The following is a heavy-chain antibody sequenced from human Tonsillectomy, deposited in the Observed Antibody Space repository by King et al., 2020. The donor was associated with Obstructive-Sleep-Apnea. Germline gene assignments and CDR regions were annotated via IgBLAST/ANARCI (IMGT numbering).Heavy chain of an antibody. V-gene: IGHV2-70*11. CDR3: ARSHFPYSSSWSGPFDY. D-gene: IGHD6-13*01. Sequence: TLKESGPALVKPTQTLTLTCTFSGFSLSTSGMCVNWIRQPPGKALEWLARIDWDDDKYYTTSLKTRLSISKDTSKNQVVLTMTNVDPVDIATYYCARSHFPYSSSWSGPFDYWGQGTLVTVSS. J-gene: IGHJ4*02. CDR2: IDWDDDK. CDR1: GFSLSTSGMC.